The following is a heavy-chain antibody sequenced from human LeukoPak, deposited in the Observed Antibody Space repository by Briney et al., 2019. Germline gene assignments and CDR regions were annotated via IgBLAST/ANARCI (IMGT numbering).Heavy chain of an antibody. CDR3: ASPDIVVVPAAMTYLRSGYYYGMDV. CDR1: GYTFTSYG. V-gene: IGHV1-18*03. J-gene: IGHJ6*04. D-gene: IGHD2-2*01. CDR2: ISAYNGNT. Sequence: GASVKVSCKASGYTFTSYGISWVRQAPGQGLEWMGWISAYNGNTNYAQKLQGRVTITADKSTSTAYMELSSLRSEDMAVYYCASPDIVVVPAAMTYLRSGYYYGMDVWGKGTTVTVSS.